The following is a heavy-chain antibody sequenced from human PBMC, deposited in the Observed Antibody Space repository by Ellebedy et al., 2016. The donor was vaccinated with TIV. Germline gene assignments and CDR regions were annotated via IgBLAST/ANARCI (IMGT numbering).Heavy chain of an antibody. Sequence: GGSLRLXXAASGFTFSTYAMSWVHQAPGEGLEWVSTISASGGSTYYADSVKGRFTISRDNSKNMLYLQMNSLRAEDTSLYYCAKGETKYCTTSACGAPWFDPWGQGTLVAVSS. CDR3: AKGETKYCTTSACGAPWFDP. CDR1: GFTFSTYA. J-gene: IGHJ5*02. CDR2: ISASGGST. D-gene: IGHD2-8*01. V-gene: IGHV3-23*01.